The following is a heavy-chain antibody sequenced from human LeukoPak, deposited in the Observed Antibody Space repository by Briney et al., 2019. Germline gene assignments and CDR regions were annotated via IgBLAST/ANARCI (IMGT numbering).Heavy chain of an antibody. CDR2: IYISGST. Sequence: PSDTLSLTCTVSGGSISSYYWSWIRQPAGKGLEWIGRIYISGSTNYNPSLKSRVTMSVDTSKNQFSLKLSSVTAADTAVYYGARDRGTWNDDGFDYWGQGTLVTVSS. CDR1: GGSISSYY. V-gene: IGHV4-4*07. D-gene: IGHD1-1*01. J-gene: IGHJ4*02. CDR3: ARDRGTWNDDGFDY.